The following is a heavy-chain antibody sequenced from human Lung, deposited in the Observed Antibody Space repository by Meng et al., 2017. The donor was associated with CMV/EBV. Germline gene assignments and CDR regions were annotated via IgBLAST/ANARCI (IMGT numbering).Heavy chain of an antibody. Sequence: SVXVFCKASGYTFTSYDINWVRQATGQGLEWMGWMNPNSGNTGYAQKFQGRVTITRNTSISTAYMELSSLRSEDTAVYYFARGGADYYYYGMDVWGQGTTVTVSS. V-gene: IGHV1-8*03. CDR3: ARGGADYYYYGMDV. CDR2: MNPNSGNT. J-gene: IGHJ6*02. CDR1: GYTFTSYD. D-gene: IGHD3-10*01.